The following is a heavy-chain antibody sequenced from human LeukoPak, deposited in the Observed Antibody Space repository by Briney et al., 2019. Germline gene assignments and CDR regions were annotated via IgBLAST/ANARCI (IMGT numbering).Heavy chain of an antibody. J-gene: IGHJ4*02. Sequence: GGSLKLSCAASGFTFNNYGVHWVRQAPGKGLEWVAVISYDGSNKYYADSVKGRFTISRDNSRNTAHLQMDSLRVDDTAVYYCASLRGGDGYKGGSLDSWGQGTLVTVSS. CDR1: GFTFNNYG. V-gene: IGHV3-30*07. CDR3: ASLRGGDGYKGGSLDS. CDR2: ISYDGSNK. D-gene: IGHD5-24*01.